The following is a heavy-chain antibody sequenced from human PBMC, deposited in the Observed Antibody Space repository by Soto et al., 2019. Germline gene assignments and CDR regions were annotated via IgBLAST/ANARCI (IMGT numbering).Heavy chain of an antibody. D-gene: IGHD6-19*01. CDR3: ARAEGGWYARLYYFDY. CDR2: IYYSGST. CDR1: GGSVSSGSYY. Sequence: SETLSLTCTVSGGSVSSGSYYWSWIRQPPGKGLEWIGYIYYSGSTNYNPSLKSRVTISVDTSKNQFSLKLSSVTAADTAVYYCARAEGGWYARLYYFDYWGQGTLVTVSS. J-gene: IGHJ4*02. V-gene: IGHV4-61*01.